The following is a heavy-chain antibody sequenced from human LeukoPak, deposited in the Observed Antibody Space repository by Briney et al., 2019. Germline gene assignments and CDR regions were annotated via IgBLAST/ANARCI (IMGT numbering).Heavy chain of an antibody. D-gene: IGHD3-3*01. V-gene: IGHV3-30*01. J-gene: IGHJ4*02. Sequence: GGSLRLSCAASGFTFSSYAMPWVRQAPGKGLEWVAVISYDGSNKYYADSVKGRFTISRDNSKNTLYLQMNSLRAEDTAVYYCARDPSFGAIFGVVISYYFDYWGQGTLVTVSS. CDR1: GFTFSSYA. CDR3: ARDPSFGAIFGVVISYYFDY. CDR2: ISYDGSNK.